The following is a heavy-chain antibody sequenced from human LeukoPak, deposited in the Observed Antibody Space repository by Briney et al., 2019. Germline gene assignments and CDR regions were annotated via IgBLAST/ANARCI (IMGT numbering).Heavy chain of an antibody. V-gene: IGHV1-8*01. D-gene: IGHD3-22*01. CDR2: MNPNSGNT. J-gene: IGHJ4*02. CDR3: ARRSKDYYDSSGYLSFDY. Sequence: ASVKVSCKASGYTFTSYDINWVRQATGQGLEWMGWMNPNSGNTGYAQKFQGRVTITADESTSTAYMELSSLRSEDTAVYYCARRSKDYYDSSGYLSFDYWGQGTLVTVSS. CDR1: GYTFTSYD.